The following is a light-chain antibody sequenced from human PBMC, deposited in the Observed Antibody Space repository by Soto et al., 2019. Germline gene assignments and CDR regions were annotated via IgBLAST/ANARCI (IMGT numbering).Light chain of an antibody. J-gene: IGKJ3*01. Sequence: EIVLTQSPASLSVSPGERATLSCRASQNIRNNLAWYQQKPGQAPRLLISGASSRATGIPDRFSGSGSGTDFTLTIRRLAPEDFAVYYCQQYGSIPFTFGPGTKVDIK. CDR2: GAS. V-gene: IGKV3-20*01. CDR1: QNIRNN. CDR3: QQYGSIPFT.